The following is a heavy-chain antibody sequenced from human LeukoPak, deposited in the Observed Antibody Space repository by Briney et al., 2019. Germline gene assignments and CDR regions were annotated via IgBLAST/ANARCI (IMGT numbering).Heavy chain of an antibody. V-gene: IGHV1-69*13. CDR2: IIPIFGTA. Sequence: ASVKVSCKASGGTFSSYAISWVRQAPGQGLEWMGGIIPIFGTANYAQKFQGRVTITADESTSTAYMELSSLRSEDTAIYYCARAGGGFTREFDYWGQGILVTVSS. D-gene: IGHD5-24*01. CDR1: GGTFSSYA. J-gene: IGHJ4*02. CDR3: ARAGGGFTREFDY.